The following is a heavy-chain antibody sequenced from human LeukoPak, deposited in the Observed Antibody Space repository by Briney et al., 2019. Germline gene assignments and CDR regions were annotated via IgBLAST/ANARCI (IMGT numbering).Heavy chain of an antibody. Sequence: GGSLRLSCSASGFTFSSHGVHWVRQAPGKGLEYVSAISSNGGSTYYADSVRGRFTISRDNSKNTLYLQMSSLRPEDTAVYYCARSPAQSWYDYWGQGTLVTVSS. CDR1: GFTFSSHG. D-gene: IGHD6-13*01. V-gene: IGHV3-64D*09. J-gene: IGHJ4*02. CDR3: ARSPAQSWYDY. CDR2: ISSNGGST.